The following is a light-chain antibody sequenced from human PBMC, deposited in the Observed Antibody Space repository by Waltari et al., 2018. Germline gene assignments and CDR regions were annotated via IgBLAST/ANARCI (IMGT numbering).Light chain of an antibody. CDR3: MQARQTPWT. Sequence: DIVMTQSPLSLPVSPGEPASTSCRSSQSLLHSSGYPFLDWYLQKPGQSPQLLIYLVSNRASGVPDRFSGSGSGTDFTLKISRVEAEDVGVYYCMQARQTPWTFGQGTKVEIK. J-gene: IGKJ1*01. CDR1: QSLLHSSGYPF. CDR2: LVS. V-gene: IGKV2-28*01.